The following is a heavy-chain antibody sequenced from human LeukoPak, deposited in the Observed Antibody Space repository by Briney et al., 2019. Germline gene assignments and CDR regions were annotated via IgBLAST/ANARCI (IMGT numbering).Heavy chain of an antibody. Sequence: GASVKVSCKASGYTFTRYGISWVRQAPGQGLEWMGWISAYNGNTNYAQKLQGRVTMTTDTSTSTAYMELRSLRSEDTAVYYCARDFLGSAGHGMDVWGKGTTVTVSS. CDR3: ARDFLGSAGHGMDV. CDR1: GYTFTRYG. J-gene: IGHJ6*04. V-gene: IGHV1-18*04. CDR2: ISAYNGNT.